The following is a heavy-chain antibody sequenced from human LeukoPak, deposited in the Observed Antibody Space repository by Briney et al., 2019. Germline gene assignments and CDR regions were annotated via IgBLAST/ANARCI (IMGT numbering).Heavy chain of an antibody. V-gene: IGHV3-30*18. CDR2: ISYDGSKQ. Sequence: GESLRLSCAASGFTFSSHDMHWVRQAPGKGLEWVAAISYDGSKQLYADSVKGRFTISRDNSKNTLNLQMNSLSDEDTAVYYCAKDGARYLLTYYFEYWGQGTLVTVSS. D-gene: IGHD3-9*01. J-gene: IGHJ4*02. CDR3: AKDGARYLLTYYFEY. CDR1: GFTFSSHD.